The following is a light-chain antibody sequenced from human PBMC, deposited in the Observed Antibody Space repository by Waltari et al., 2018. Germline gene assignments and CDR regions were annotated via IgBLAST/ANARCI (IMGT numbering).Light chain of an antibody. CDR2: DAS. CDR3: HQYGSSPVT. V-gene: IGKV3-20*01. J-gene: IGKJ2*01. Sequence: EVLLTQSPGTLSLSPGERATLSCRASQSVTSAHLSWYQQIPGQAPRLLIYDASRRSTGIPDRFSGSGSGTGFTLTISRLEPEDFAVFYCHQYGSSPVTFGQGTKLEIK. CDR1: QSVTSAH.